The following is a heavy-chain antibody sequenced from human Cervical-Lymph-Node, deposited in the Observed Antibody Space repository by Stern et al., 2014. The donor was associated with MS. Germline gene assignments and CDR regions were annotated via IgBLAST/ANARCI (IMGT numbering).Heavy chain of an antibody. J-gene: IGHJ4*02. CDR3: ARERSGEYDY. V-gene: IGHV3-74*01. Sequence: EVHLVESGGGLVQPGGSLRLSCTDSGFSFPNFWMHWVRQVPGKGLVWVSRMNEDGSHTSYADSVKGRFTISRDNAKNTLYLQRSRLRAEDSAVYYCARERSGEYDYWGQGALVTVSS. CDR2: MNEDGSHT. D-gene: IGHD3-10*01. CDR1: GFSFPNFW.